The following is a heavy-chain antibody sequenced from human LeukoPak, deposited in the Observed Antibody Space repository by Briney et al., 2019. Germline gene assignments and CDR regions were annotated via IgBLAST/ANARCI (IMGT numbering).Heavy chain of an antibody. J-gene: IGHJ3*02. V-gene: IGHV1-18*01. CDR2: ISAYNGNT. Sequence: ASVKVSCKASGYTFTSYGISWARQAPGQGLEWMGWISAYNGNTNYAQKLQGRVTMTTDTSTSAAYVELRSLRSDDTAVYYCARDEFGATTAFDIWGQGTMVTVSS. CDR3: ARDEFGATTAFDI. CDR1: GYTFTSYG. D-gene: IGHD1-26*01.